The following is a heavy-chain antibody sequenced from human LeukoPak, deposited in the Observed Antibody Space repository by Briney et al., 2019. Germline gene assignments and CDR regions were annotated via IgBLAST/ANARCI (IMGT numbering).Heavy chain of an antibody. V-gene: IGHV3-48*02. D-gene: IGHD7-27*01. CDR3: ARESYWGSSGKGFVC. CDR1: GFMFTSYS. Sequence: GGSLRLSCAASGFMFTSYSMNRVRQAPGKGLEWVAYISSPSTNIYYVDSVKGRFTISRDNAKNSLYLQMNSLRDEDTAVYYCARESYWGSSGKGFVCWRQGTLVTVSS. J-gene: IGHJ4*02. CDR2: ISSPSTNI.